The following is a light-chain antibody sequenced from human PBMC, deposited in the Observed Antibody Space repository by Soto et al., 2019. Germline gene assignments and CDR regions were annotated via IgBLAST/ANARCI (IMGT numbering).Light chain of an antibody. CDR2: CAS. V-gene: IGKV3-20*01. J-gene: IGKJ4*01. Sequence: ETVLTQSPGTLSLSPGERATLSCRASQSLSSGYLAWYQQRPGQAPRLLISCASSRAPGIPDRFSGTGSGTEFTLTISRLEPEDFAVYYCQQYGGSPLVTFGGGTKVEIK. CDR3: QQYGGSPLVT. CDR1: QSLSSGY.